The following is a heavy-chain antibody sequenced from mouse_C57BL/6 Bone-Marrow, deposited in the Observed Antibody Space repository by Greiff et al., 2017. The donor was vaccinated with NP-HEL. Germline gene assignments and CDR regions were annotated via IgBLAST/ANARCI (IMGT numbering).Heavy chain of an antibody. V-gene: IGHV1-39*01. Sequence: EVQLQQSGPELVKPGASVKISCKASGYSFTDYNMNWVKQSNGKSLEWIGVINPNYGTTSYNQKFKGKATLTVDQSSSTAYMQLNSLTSEDSAVYYCARRNITTVVAPYWYFDVWGTGTTVTVSS. CDR1: GYSFTDYN. J-gene: IGHJ1*03. CDR3: ARRNITTVVAPYWYFDV. D-gene: IGHD1-1*01. CDR2: INPNYGTT.